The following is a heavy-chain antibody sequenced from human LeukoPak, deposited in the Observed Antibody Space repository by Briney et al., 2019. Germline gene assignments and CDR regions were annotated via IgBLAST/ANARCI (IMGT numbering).Heavy chain of an antibody. D-gene: IGHD1-1*01. CDR2: ISYDGSNK. CDR1: GFTFSSYA. J-gene: IGHJ6*02. V-gene: IGHV3-30-3*01. CDR3: ARDSPTSLGMDV. Sequence: PGRSLRLSCAASGFTFSSYAMHWVRQAPGKGLEWVAVISYDGSNKYYADSVKGRFTISRDNSKNTLYLQMNSLRSEDTAVYYCARDSPTSLGMDVWGQGTTVTVSS.